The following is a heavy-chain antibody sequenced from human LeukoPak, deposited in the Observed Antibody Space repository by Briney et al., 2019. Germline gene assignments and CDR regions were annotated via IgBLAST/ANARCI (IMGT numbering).Heavy chain of an antibody. J-gene: IGHJ6*02. CDR2: IYTSGST. Sequence: SQTLSLNCTVSGGSISSGSYYWSWIRQPAGKGLEWIGRIYTSGSTNYNPSLKSRVTISVDTSKNQFSLKLSSVTAADTAVYYCARVGYDFWSGLEYGMDVWGQGTTVTVSS. CDR3: ARVGYDFWSGLEYGMDV. V-gene: IGHV4-61*02. D-gene: IGHD3-3*01. CDR1: GGSISSGSYY.